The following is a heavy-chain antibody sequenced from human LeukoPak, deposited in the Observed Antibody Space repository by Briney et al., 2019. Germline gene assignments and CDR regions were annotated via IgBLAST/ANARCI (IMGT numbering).Heavy chain of an antibody. CDR1: GYTFTGYY. D-gene: IGHD3-16*02. V-gene: IGHV1-2*02. J-gene: IGHJ4*02. Sequence: ASVKVSCXASGYTFTGYYMHWVRQAHGQGLEWMAWINPNSGGTNYAQKFQGRVTMTRDTSISTAYMELSRLRSDDTAVYYCAREAYDYVWGSYRRLGYWGQGTLVTVSS. CDR3: AREAYDYVWGSYRRLGY. CDR2: INPNSGGT.